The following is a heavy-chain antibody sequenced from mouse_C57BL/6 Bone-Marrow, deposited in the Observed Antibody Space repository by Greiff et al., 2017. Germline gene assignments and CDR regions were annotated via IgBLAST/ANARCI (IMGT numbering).Heavy chain of an antibody. Sequence: VQLQQSGTVLARPGASVKMSCKTSGYTFTSYWMHWVKQRPGQGLEWIGAIYPGNSDTSYNQKFKGKAKLTAVTSASTAYMELSSLTNEDSAVYYCTRNLYSNFPYYAMDYWGQGTSVTVSS. D-gene: IGHD2-5*01. J-gene: IGHJ4*01. CDR2: IYPGNSDT. CDR3: TRNLYSNFPYYAMDY. V-gene: IGHV1-5*01. CDR1: GYTFTSYW.